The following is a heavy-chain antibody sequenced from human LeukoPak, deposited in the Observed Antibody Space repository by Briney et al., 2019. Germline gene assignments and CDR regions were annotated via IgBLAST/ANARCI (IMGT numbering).Heavy chain of an antibody. V-gene: IGHV3-15*01. CDR2: IKSKTDGGTT. Sequence: PGGSLRLSCAASGFIFSTYSMSWVRQAPGKGLEWVGRIKSKTDGGTTDYAAPVKGRFTISRDDSKNTLYLQMNSLKTEDTAVYYCTTTDSSGYYGYRYYYYYMDVWGKGTTVTVSS. CDR3: TTTDSSGYYGYRYYYYYMDV. CDR1: GFIFSTYS. D-gene: IGHD3-22*01. J-gene: IGHJ6*03.